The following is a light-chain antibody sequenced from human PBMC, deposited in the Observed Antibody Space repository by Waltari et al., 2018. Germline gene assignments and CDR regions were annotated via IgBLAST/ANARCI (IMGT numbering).Light chain of an antibody. CDR3: QQYNLWPWT. V-gene: IGKV3-15*01. CDR1: QSVGTT. Sequence: EIVMTQSPVTLSVSPGARATPSCRASQSVGTTLAWYQQKPGQAPRLLIYGASTRATGIAARFSGSGSGTEFTLTISSLQSEDFAIYYCQQYNLWPWTFDQGTKVDIK. J-gene: IGKJ1*01. CDR2: GAS.